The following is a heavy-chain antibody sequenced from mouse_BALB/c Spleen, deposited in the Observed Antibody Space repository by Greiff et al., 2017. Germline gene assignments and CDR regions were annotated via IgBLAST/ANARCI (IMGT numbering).Heavy chain of an antibody. V-gene: IGHV14-3*02. D-gene: IGHD2-4*01. CDR1: GFNIKDTY. Sequence: VQLQQSGAELVKPGASVKLSCTASGFNIKDTYMHWVKQRPEQGLEWIGRIDPANGNTKYDPKFQGKATITADTSSNTAYLQLSSLTSEDTAVYYCARDGGLRYYFDCWGQGTTLAVSS. J-gene: IGHJ2*01. CDR3: ARDGGLRYYFDC. CDR2: IDPANGNT.